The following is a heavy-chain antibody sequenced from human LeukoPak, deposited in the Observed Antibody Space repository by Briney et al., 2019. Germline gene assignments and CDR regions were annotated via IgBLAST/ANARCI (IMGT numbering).Heavy chain of an antibody. CDR3: ARHVVGVGFDY. D-gene: IGHD3-22*01. J-gene: IGHJ4*02. CDR1: GFTFSSYS. CDR2: ITSSSSYI. Sequence: GGSLRLSCAASGFTFSSYSMNWVRQAPGKGLEWVSSITSSSSYIYYADSVKGRFTISRDNAKKSLYLQMNSLRAEDTAVYYCARHVVGVGFDYWGQGTLVTVSS. V-gene: IGHV3-21*01.